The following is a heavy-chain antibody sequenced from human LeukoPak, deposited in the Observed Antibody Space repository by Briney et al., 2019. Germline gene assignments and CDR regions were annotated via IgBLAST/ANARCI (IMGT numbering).Heavy chain of an antibody. J-gene: IGHJ5*02. V-gene: IGHV4-59*12. Sequence: SETLSLTCTVSGGSISNYYWSWIRQPPGKGLEWIGYIHSSGSTNYNPSLKSRVTISVDTSKNQFSLKLSSVTAADTAVYYCARDISYYYGSGSSYNWFDPWGQGTLVTVSS. CDR2: IHSSGST. D-gene: IGHD3-10*01. CDR3: ARDISYYYGSGSSYNWFDP. CDR1: GGSISNYY.